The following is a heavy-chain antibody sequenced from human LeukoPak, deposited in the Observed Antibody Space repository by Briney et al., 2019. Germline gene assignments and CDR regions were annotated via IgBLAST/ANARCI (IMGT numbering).Heavy chain of an antibody. D-gene: IGHD5-24*01. V-gene: IGHV3-33*08. J-gene: IGHJ4*02. Sequence: PGGSLRLSCAASGFALSSHWMTWVRQVPGRGLEWVAVIWYDGSNKYYADSVKGRFTISRDNSKNTLYLQMNSLRAEDTAVYYCARDPMATTPYFDYWGQGTLVTVSS. CDR3: ARDPMATTPYFDY. CDR1: GFALSSHW. CDR2: IWYDGSNK.